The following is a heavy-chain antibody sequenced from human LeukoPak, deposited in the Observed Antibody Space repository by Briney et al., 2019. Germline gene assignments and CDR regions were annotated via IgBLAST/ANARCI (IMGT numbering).Heavy chain of an antibody. D-gene: IGHD1-26*01. CDR1: EFIFRNYG. J-gene: IGHJ3*02. CDR3: AKDISVGATAHAFDI. V-gene: IGHV3-30*18. Sequence: GGSLRLSCAASEFIFRNYGMHWVRQAPGKGLEWVALISSDGSNKYYGDSVKGRFTISRDNSKNTLYLQMNSLRAEDMALYYCAKDISVGATAHAFDIWGQGTMVTVSS. CDR2: ISSDGSNK.